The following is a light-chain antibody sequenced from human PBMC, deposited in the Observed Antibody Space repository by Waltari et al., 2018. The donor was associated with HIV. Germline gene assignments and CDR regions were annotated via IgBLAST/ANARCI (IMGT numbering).Light chain of an antibody. Sequence: QSALTQPPSVSGSPGQSVTISCTGTSSDAGNYNRAACYQQPPGSAPKLMIYEVSNRPSGVPRRFSGSKSGNTASLTISGLQAEDEADYYCSSYTSSNTFVVFGGGTKLTVL. CDR3: SSYTSSNTFVV. V-gene: IGLV2-18*02. CDR1: SSDAGNYNR. CDR2: EVS. J-gene: IGLJ2*01.